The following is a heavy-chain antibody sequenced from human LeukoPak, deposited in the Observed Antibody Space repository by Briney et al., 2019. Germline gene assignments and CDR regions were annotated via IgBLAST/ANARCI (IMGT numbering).Heavy chain of an antibody. J-gene: IGHJ4*02. CDR2: ISPDGNER. Sequence: GGSLRLSCAASGFDFSTSWMGWVRQAPGKGLEWVINISPDGNERYSVDSVKGRFTISRDNAENSLYLQMKGLEVEDTAMYYCTRDGSGSSVYWGQGALVTVSS. CDR3: TRDGSGSSVY. D-gene: IGHD6-19*01. V-gene: IGHV3-7*01. CDR1: GFDFSTSW.